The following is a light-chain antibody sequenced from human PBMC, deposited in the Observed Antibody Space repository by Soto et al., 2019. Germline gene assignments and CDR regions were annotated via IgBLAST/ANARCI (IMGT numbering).Light chain of an antibody. J-gene: IGKJ1*01. V-gene: IGKV1D-8*01. CDR2: AAS. CDR3: QQYYSFPPT. CDR1: QGISSY. Sequence: IQFTQSPSSLSASVGDRVTITCRVSQGISSYLAWYQQKPGKAPELLIYAASTLQSGVPSRFSGSGSGTDFTLTISCLQSEDFATYYCQQYYSFPPTFGQGTKVDIK.